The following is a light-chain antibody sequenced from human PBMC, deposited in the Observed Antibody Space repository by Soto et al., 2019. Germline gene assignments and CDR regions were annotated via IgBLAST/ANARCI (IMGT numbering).Light chain of an antibody. J-gene: IGLJ3*02. V-gene: IGLV1-40*01. CDR2: GNI. Sequence: QSVLTQPPSVSGAPGQRVTISCTGSSSNIGAGYDVHWYQQLPGTAPKVLIYGNINRPSGVTDRFSGSKSGTSASLAITGLLADDEADYYCQSYDSSLSGWVFGGGTKLTVL. CDR1: SSNIGAGYD. CDR3: QSYDSSLSGWV.